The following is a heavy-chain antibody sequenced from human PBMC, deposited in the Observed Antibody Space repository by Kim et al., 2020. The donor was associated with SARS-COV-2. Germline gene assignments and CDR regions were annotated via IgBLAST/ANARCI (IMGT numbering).Heavy chain of an antibody. V-gene: IGHV3-33*05. Sequence: GGSLRLSCAASGFTFSSYGMHWVRQAPGKGLEWVAVISYDGSNKYYVDSVKGRFTISIDKSKNTLYLQMNSLRAEDTAVYYCARDHRLVRGESGGMDVWGQGTTVTVSS. D-gene: IGHD3-10*01. CDR3: ARDHRLVRGESGGMDV. J-gene: IGHJ6*02. CDR1: GFTFSSYG. CDR2: ISYDGSNK.